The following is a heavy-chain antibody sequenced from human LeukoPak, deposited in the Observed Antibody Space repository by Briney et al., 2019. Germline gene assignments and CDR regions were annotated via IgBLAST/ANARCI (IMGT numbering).Heavy chain of an antibody. D-gene: IGHD6-6*01. CDR1: GGTFSSYA. J-gene: IGHJ4*02. V-gene: IGHV1-69*13. Sequence: ASVKVSCKASGGTFSSYAISWVRQAPGQGLEWMGEIIPIFGTANYAQKFQGRVTITADESTSTAYMELSSLRSEDTAVYYCARGLSPTYSSSRSVDYWGQGTLVTVSS. CDR3: ARGLSPTYSSSRSVDY. CDR2: IIPIFGTA.